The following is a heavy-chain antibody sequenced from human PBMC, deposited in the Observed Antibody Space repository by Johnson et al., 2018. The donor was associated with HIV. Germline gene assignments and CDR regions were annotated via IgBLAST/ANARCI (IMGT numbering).Heavy chain of an antibody. J-gene: IGHJ3*02. CDR3: AREPEGWAFDI. CDR1: GFTFDDYG. CDR2: VSAGGDNT. D-gene: IGHD1-26*01. Sequence: QLVESGGGVVRPGESLRLSCTASGFTFDDYGMSWVRQVPGKGLAWVSAVSAGGDNTYYADSVEGRFTISRDNSKNTLYLQMNSLKTEDTAVYYCAREPEGWAFDIWGQGTMVTVSS. V-gene: IGHV3-23*04.